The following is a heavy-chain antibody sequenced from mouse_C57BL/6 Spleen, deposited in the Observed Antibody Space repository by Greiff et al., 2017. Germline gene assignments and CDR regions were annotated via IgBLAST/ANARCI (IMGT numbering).Heavy chain of an antibody. D-gene: IGHD1-1*01. J-gene: IGHJ1*03. Sequence: VQLQQPGAELVKPGASVKMSCKASGYTFTSYWITWVKQRPGQGLEWIGDIYPGSGSTNYNEKFKSKATLTVDTSSSTAYMQLSSLTSEDSAVYYCARRRITTGYFDVWGTGTTVTVSS. V-gene: IGHV1-55*01. CDR2: IYPGSGST. CDR1: GYTFTSYW. CDR3: ARRRITTGYFDV.